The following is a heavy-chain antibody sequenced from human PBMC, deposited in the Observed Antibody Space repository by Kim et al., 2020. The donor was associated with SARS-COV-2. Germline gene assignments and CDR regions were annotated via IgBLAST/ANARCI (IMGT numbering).Heavy chain of an antibody. CDR3: ARVYCTGGVCSPWARTHPRMDV. Sequence: GGSLRLSCAASGFTFSSYAMHWVRQAPGKGLEWVAVISYDGSNKYYADSVKGRFTISRDNSKNTLYLQMNSLRAEDTAVYYCARVYCTGGVCSPWARTHPRMDVWGKGTTVTVSS. D-gene: IGHD2-8*02. V-gene: IGHV3-30-3*01. J-gene: IGHJ6*03. CDR2: ISYDGSNK. CDR1: GFTFSSYA.